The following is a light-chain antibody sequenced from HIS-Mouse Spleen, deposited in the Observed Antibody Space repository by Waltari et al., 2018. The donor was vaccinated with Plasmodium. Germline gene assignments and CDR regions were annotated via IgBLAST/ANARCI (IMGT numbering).Light chain of an antibody. Sequence: AIRMTQSPSSLSASTGARVTITCRASQGISSYLAWYQQKPGKAPKLLIYAASTLQSGVPSRFSGSGSGTDFTLTISCLQSEDFATYYCQQYYSYPLTFGGGTRLEIK. CDR2: AAS. CDR3: QQYYSYPLT. V-gene: IGKV1-8*01. J-gene: IGKJ5*01. CDR1: QGISSY.